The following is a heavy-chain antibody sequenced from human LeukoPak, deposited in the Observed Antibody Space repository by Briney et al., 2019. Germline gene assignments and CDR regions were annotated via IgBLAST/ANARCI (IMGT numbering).Heavy chain of an antibody. CDR1: GGSISSYY. V-gene: IGHV4-59*01. J-gene: IGHJ3*01. Sequence: KPSETLSLTCTVSGGSISSYYWSWIRQPPGKGLEWIGYIYYSGSTNYNPSLKSRVTISVDTSKNQFSLKLSSVTAADTAVYYCARDSTMDYYDSSGYYPWGQGTMVTVSS. CDR2: IYYSGST. CDR3: ARDSTMDYYDSSGYYP. D-gene: IGHD3-22*01.